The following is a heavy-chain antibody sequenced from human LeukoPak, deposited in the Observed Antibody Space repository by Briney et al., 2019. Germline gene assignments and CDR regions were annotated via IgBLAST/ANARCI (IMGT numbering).Heavy chain of an antibody. CDR2: ITWNSATI. D-gene: IGHD3-10*01. J-gene: IGHJ4*02. CDR3: EGACFDY. Sequence: GGSLRLSCATSGFTFDDYAMHWVRQAPGKGLEWVSGITWNSATIVYADSVKGRFTISRDNAKNSVYLQMNSLYYCAKGRGFFEGACFDYWGRGTLVTVSS. V-gene: IGHV3-9*01. CDR1: GFTFDDYA.